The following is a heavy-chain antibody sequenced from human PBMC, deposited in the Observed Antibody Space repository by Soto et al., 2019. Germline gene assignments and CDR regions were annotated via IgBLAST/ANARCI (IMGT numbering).Heavy chain of an antibody. D-gene: IGHD3-10*01. CDR2: INTYNGNT. V-gene: IGHV1-18*01. Sequence: QVQLVQSGTEVKKPGASVKVSCKASGYTFTLYGVSWVRQAPGQGLEWMGRINTYNGNTNYAQKLQDRVTMTTATSTSTLYMELRSLRSDDTAVYYCARDRGPFLLGALASFYFDFWGQGTLVSVSS. CDR1: GYTFTLYG. CDR3: ARDRGPFLLGALASFYFDF. J-gene: IGHJ4*02.